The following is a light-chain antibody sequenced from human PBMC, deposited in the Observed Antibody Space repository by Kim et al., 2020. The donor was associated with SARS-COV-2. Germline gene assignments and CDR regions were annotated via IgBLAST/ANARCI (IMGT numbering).Light chain of an antibody. Sequence: EIVLTQSPGTLSLSTGERATLSCRASQSVSSNYLAWYQQKPGQAPRLLMYGASSRATGIPDRFSGSGSGTDFTLTISRLEPEDFAVYYCQQYASSPHTFGQGTKLEI. CDR1: QSVSSNY. J-gene: IGKJ2*01. V-gene: IGKV3-20*01. CDR2: GAS. CDR3: QQYASSPHT.